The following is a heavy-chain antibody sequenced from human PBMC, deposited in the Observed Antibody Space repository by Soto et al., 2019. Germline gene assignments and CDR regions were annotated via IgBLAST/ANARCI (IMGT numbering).Heavy chain of an antibody. CDR3: ARSGGSSTSFDY. Sequence: AGGSLRLSCAASVFTFSSYSMNWVRQAPGKGLEWVSSISSSSSYIYYADSVKGRFTISRDNAKNSLYLQMNSLRAEDTAVYYCARSGGSSTSFDYWGQGTLVTVSS. J-gene: IGHJ4*02. V-gene: IGHV3-21*01. D-gene: IGHD2-2*01. CDR1: VFTFSSYS. CDR2: ISSSSSYI.